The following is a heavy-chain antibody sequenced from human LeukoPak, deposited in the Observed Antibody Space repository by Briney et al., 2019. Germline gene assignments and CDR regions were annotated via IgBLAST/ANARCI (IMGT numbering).Heavy chain of an antibody. V-gene: IGHV3-74*01. CDR2: IKSDGSST. J-gene: IGHJ4*02. Sequence: SGGSLRLSCAASGFTFSGYWMHCVRQAPGKGLVWVSRIKSDGSSTTYADSVKGRFTISRDNAKNTLYLEMNSLRAEDTAVYYCARTFAAAHIDYWGQGTLVTVSS. CDR3: ARTFAAAHIDY. CDR1: GFTFSGYW. D-gene: IGHD2-15*01.